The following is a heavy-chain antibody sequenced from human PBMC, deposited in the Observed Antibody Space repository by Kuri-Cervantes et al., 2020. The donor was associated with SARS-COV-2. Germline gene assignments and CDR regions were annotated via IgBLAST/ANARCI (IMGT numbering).Heavy chain of an antibody. V-gene: IGHV4-59*01. J-gene: IGHJ6*02. CDR2: IYYSGST. CDR3: ARDRNGYYYDSSGYQEYYYYGMDV. CDR1: GGSISSYY. Sequence: GSLRLSCTVSGGSISSYYWSWIRQPPGKGLEWIGYIYYSGSTNYNPSLKSRVTISVDTSKNQFSLKLSSVTAADTAVYYCARDRNGYYYDSSGYQEYYYYGMDVWGQGTTVTVSS. D-gene: IGHD3-22*01.